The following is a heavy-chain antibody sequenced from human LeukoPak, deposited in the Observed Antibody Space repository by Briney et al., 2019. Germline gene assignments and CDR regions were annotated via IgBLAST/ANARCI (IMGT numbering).Heavy chain of an antibody. CDR1: GFTFSSYW. CDR2: IKPDGCGK. CDR3: AREMQYLANFDS. J-gene: IGHJ4*02. Sequence: GGSLRLSCAASGFTFSSYWMSWVRQAPGKGLEWVANIKPDGCGKYYVDSVTGRFTISRDNAKNSLYLQMNSLRAEDTAVFYCAREMQYLANFDSWGQGTLVTVPS. D-gene: IGHD2-8*01. V-gene: IGHV3-7*01.